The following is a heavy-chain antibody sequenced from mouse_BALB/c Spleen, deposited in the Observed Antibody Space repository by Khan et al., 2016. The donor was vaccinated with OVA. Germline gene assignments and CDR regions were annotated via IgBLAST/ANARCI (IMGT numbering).Heavy chain of an antibody. J-gene: IGHJ4*01. CDR3: ARPTYFSYSLDH. CDR1: GYTFTNYG. V-gene: IGHV9-3-1*01. CDR2: INTYTGEP. D-gene: IGHD2-12*01. Sequence: QIQLVQSGPELKKPGETVKISCKASGYTFTNYGMNWVKQSPGKALKWMGWINTYTGEPTYADDFKGRFAFSLETSASTAYLQINNLKNEDTATYFCARPTYFSYSLDHWGQGTSGTVSS.